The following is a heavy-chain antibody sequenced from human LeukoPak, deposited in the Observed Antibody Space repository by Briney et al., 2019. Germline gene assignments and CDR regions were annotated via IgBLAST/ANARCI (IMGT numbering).Heavy chain of an antibody. V-gene: IGHV3-48*04. J-gene: IGHJ4*02. CDR2: ISSSGSTI. D-gene: IGHD5-12*01. CDR3: AKEDSGYESSTYYFDY. CDR1: GFTFSTYA. Sequence: GGSLRLSRAASGFTFSTYAMSWVRQAPGKGLEWVSYISSSGSTIYYADSVKGRFTISRGNAKNSLYLQMNSLRAEDTAVYYCAKEDSGYESSTYYFDYWGQGTLVTVSS.